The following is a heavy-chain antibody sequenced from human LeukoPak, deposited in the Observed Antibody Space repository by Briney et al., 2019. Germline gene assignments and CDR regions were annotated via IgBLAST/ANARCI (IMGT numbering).Heavy chain of an antibody. J-gene: IGHJ5*02. CDR2: IYYSGST. CDR3: ARGTYYYDSSGQPGWFDP. V-gene: IGHV4-39*07. Sequence: SETLSLTCTVSGGSISSSSYYWGWIRQPPGKGLEWIGSIYYSGSTYYNPSLKSRVTISVDTSKNQFSLKLSSVTAADTAVYYCARGTYYYDSSGQPGWFDPWGQGTLVTVSS. CDR1: GGSISSSSYY. D-gene: IGHD3-22*01.